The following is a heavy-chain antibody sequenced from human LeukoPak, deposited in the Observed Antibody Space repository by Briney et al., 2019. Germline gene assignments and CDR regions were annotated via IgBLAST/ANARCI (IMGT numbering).Heavy chain of an antibody. CDR2: INWNGGST. Sequence: GGSLRLSCAASGFTFDDYGMSWVRQAPGKGLEWVSGINWNGGSTGYADSVKGRFTISRDNAKNSLYLQMNSLRAEDTALYHCASDKIGVCTDWGQGTLVTVSS. CDR1: GFTFDDYG. D-gene: IGHD2-8*01. CDR3: ASDKIGVCTD. V-gene: IGHV3-20*01. J-gene: IGHJ4*02.